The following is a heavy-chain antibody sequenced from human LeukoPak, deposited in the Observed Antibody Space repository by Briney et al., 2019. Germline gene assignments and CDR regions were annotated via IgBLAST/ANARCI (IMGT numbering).Heavy chain of an antibody. D-gene: IGHD3-16*01. CDR1: GFSFSGHW. V-gene: IGHV3-7*01. CDR3: ARGGSRHFDY. CDR2: IKQDGGEN. J-gene: IGHJ4*02. Sequence: GGSLRLSCAASGFSFSGHWMSWVRQAPGKGLEWVANIKQDGGENYYVDSVKGRFTISRDNARNSLYLQMNSLRAEDTAVYYCARGGSRHFDYWGQGTLVIVSS.